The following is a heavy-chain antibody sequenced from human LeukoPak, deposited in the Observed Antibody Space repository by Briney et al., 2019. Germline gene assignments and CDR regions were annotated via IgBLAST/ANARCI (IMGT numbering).Heavy chain of an antibody. J-gene: IGHJ4*02. CDR2: IYYSGST. D-gene: IGHD5-18*01. Sequence: SETLSLTCTVSGGSISTYYWTWIRQPPGKGLEWIGYIYYSGSTNYNPSLKRRITISVDTSKSQFSLKLTSVTAADTAVYYCARARGAMGYYFDYWGQGTLVTVSS. V-gene: IGHV4-59*01. CDR3: ARARGAMGYYFDY. CDR1: GGSISTYY.